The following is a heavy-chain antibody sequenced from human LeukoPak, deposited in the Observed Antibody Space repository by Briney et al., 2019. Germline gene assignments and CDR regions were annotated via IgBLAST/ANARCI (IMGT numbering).Heavy chain of an antibody. V-gene: IGHV3-21*04. Sequence: GGSLRLSCAASGFTFNTYIMNWVRQAPGKGLEWVSSISSSSSTYIYYADSLKGRFTISRDNAKNSLYLQMDSLRAEDTAVYYCASEPGDSSGENWFDPWGQGTLVTVSS. CDR1: GFTFNTYI. J-gene: IGHJ5*02. CDR3: ASEPGDSSGENWFDP. CDR2: ISSSSSTYI. D-gene: IGHD3-22*01.